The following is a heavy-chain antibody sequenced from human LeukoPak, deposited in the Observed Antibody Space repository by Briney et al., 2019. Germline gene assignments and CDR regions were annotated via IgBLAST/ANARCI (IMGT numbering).Heavy chain of an antibody. Sequence: PGGSLRLSCAASGFTFSSYWMHWVRRAPGKGLVWVSRINTDGSSTNYADSVKGRFTISRDNSKNTLYLQMNSLRAEDTAVYYCARDPDYDILTGYLDYWGQGTLVTVSS. CDR3: ARDPDYDILTGYLDY. CDR1: GFTFSSYW. D-gene: IGHD3-9*01. J-gene: IGHJ4*02. V-gene: IGHV3-74*01. CDR2: INTDGSST.